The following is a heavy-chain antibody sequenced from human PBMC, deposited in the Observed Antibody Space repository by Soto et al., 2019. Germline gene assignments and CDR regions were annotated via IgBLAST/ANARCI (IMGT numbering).Heavy chain of an antibody. CDR2: ISGAGVSK. D-gene: IGHD5-12*01. CDR3: TKLFRGYSGYVES. CDR1: GFTFTSFA. J-gene: IGHJ4*02. Sequence: PVGSLRLSCTTSGFTFTSFAMTWVRQAPGKGLEWVSSISGAGVSKYYADSVKGRVSISRDNSKNILHLQVNNLRVEDTATYYCTKLFRGYSGYVESWGQGTLVTVSS. V-gene: IGHV3-23*01.